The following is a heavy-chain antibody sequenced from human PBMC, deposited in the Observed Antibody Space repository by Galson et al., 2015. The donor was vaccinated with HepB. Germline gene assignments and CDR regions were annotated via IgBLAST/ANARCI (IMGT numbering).Heavy chain of an antibody. D-gene: IGHD3-22*01. CDR2: ISYDGSNK. V-gene: IGHV3-30-3*01. CDR1: GFTFSSYA. CDR3: ARGGHSSGYYLVGSQTTPLDY. J-gene: IGHJ4*02. Sequence: SLRLSCAASGFTFSSYAMHWVRQAPGKGLEWVAVISYDGSNKYYADSVKGRFTISRDNSKNTLYLQMNSLRAEDTAVYYCARGGHSSGYYLVGSQTTPLDYWGQGTLVTVSS.